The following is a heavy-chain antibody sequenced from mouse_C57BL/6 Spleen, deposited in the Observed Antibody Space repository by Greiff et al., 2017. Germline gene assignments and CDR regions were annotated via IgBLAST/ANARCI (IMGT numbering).Heavy chain of an antibody. CDR2: INPSNGGT. D-gene: IGHD1-1*01. J-gene: IGHJ1*03. Sequence: VQLQQPGTELVKPGASVKLSCKASGYTFTSYWMHWVKQRPGQGLEWIGNINPSNGGTNYNEKFKSKATLTVDKSSSTAYMQLSSLTSEDSAVYYCSREGITTVPHWYFDVWGTGTTVTVSS. CDR1: GYTFTSYW. V-gene: IGHV1-53*01. CDR3: SREGITTVPHWYFDV.